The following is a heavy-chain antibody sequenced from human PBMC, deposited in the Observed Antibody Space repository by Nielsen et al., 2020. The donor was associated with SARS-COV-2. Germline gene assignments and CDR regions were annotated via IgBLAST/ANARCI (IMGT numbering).Heavy chain of an antibody. D-gene: IGHD6-13*01. Sequence: SETLSLTCTVSGGSISSYYWSWIRQPPGKGLEWIGYIYYSGSTNYNPSLKSRVTISVDTSKNQFSLKLSSVTAADTAVYYCEREGYPGYYYYGMDVWGQGTTVTVSS. CDR1: GGSISSYY. CDR3: EREGYPGYYYYGMDV. V-gene: IGHV4-59*12. J-gene: IGHJ6*02. CDR2: IYYSGST.